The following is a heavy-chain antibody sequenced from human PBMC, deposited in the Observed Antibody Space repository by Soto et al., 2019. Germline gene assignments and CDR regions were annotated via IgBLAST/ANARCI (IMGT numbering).Heavy chain of an antibody. J-gene: IGHJ4*02. CDR2: ISAYNGNT. D-gene: IGHD6-19*01. CDR3: ARTMPLSSRWFGSPLDFDY. Sequence: QVQLVQSGAEVKKPGASVKVSCKASGYTFTSYGITWVRQAPGQGLEWMGWISAYNGNTNYAQKLQGRVTMTTDTSTSTVYMELRSLRSDDTAVYYCARTMPLSSRWFGSPLDFDYWGQGTLVTVSS. CDR1: GYTFTSYG. V-gene: IGHV1-18*01.